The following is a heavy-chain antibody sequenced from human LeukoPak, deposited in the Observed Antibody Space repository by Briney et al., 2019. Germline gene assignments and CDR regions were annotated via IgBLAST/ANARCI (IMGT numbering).Heavy chain of an antibody. CDR1: GFTFRSYA. D-gene: IGHD3-10*01. Sequence: PGGSLRLSCAASGFTFRSYAMSWVRQAPGKGLEWVSSTSDGGGSTYYADSVKGRFTISRDNAKNTLYLQMNSLRAEDTAVYYCARDPPIMVRGSVYYYYYGMDVWGQGTTVTVSS. CDR3: ARDPPIMVRGSVYYYYYGMDV. CDR2: TSDGGGST. V-gene: IGHV3-23*01. J-gene: IGHJ6*02.